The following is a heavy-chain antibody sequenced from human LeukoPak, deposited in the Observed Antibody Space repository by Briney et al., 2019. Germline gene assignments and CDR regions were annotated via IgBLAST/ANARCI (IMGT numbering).Heavy chain of an antibody. Sequence: GGSLRLSCAASGFTFSNYAVSWVRQYPGKGQEWVSAISATTSTTYYADSVRGRFTISRDISKNTLYLQMNSLRVEDTAVYYCAKSKEDCCGPFDPWGQGTLVTVSS. CDR3: AKSKEDCCGPFDP. CDR1: GFTFSNYA. CDR2: ISATTSTT. V-gene: IGHV3-23*01. D-gene: IGHD2-15*01. J-gene: IGHJ5*02.